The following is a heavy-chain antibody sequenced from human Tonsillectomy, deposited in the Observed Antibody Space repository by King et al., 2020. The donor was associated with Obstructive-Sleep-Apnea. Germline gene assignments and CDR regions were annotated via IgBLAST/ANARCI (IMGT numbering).Heavy chain of an antibody. CDR2: IYYSGST. V-gene: IGHV4-59*08. CDR1: GGSISSYY. Sequence: QLQESGPGLVKPSETLSLTCTVSGGSISSYYWRWIRQPPGKGLEWIGYIYYSGSTNYNPSLKSRVTISVYTSKNQFSLKLSSVIAADTAVYYCEKLFSWEPDYWGRGTLVTVSS. D-gene: IGHD1-26*01. J-gene: IGHJ4*02. CDR3: EKLFSWEPDY.